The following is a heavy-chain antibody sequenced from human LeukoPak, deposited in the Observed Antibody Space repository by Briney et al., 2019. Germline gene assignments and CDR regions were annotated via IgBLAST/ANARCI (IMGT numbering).Heavy chain of an antibody. J-gene: IGHJ6*03. CDR3: ARGPYYYGSGSYYYYYYMDV. CDR1: GYTFTSYD. D-gene: IGHD3-10*01. CDR2: MNPNSGNT. V-gene: IGHV1-8*01. Sequence: GASVKVSCKASGYTFTSYDINWVRQATGQGLEWMGWMNPNSGNTGYAQKFQGRVTMTRNTSISTAYMELSSLRSEDTAVYYCARGPYYYGSGSYYYYYYMDVWGKGTTVTISS.